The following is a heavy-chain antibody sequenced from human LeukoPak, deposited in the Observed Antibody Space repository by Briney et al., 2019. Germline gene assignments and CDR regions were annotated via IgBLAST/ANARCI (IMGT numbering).Heavy chain of an antibody. D-gene: IGHD1-26*01. J-gene: IGHJ3*02. Sequence: ASVKVSRKASGYTFTGYYMHWVRQAPGQGLEWMGWINPNSGGTNYAQKFQGRVTMTRDTSISTAYMELSRLRSDDTAVYYCAREGSYPGSDAFDIWGQGTMVTVSS. CDR3: AREGSYPGSDAFDI. CDR1: GYTFTGYY. CDR2: INPNSGGT. V-gene: IGHV1-2*02.